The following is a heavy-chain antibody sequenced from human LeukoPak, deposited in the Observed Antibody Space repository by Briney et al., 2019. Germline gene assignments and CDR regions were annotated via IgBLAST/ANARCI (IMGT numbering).Heavy chain of an antibody. J-gene: IGHJ5*02. CDR3: ATLQSPTEPGRPICWFDP. D-gene: IGHD5-24*01. CDR1: GYTLTELS. CDR2: FDPEDGET. Sequence: GASVKVSCKVSGYTLTELSMHWVRQAPGKGLEWMGGFDPEDGETIYAQKFQGRVTMTEDTSTDTAYMELSSLRSEDTAVYYCATLQSPTEPGRPICWFDPWGQGTLVTVSS. V-gene: IGHV1-24*01.